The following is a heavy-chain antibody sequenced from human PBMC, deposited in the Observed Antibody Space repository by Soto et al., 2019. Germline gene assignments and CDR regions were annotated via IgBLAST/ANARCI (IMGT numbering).Heavy chain of an antibody. Sequence: QVQLQQSGPGLVKPSQTLSLTCAIYGDSVSRNSAAWSWIRQSPSRGLEWLGRTYYRSKWFNDSALFVTSRTTIHPDTSKNQVSLQLTSVPPVDTAVYYCVSEKRTVVGTRWYFDYWSQGTLVTVSS. CDR1: GDSVSRNSAA. CDR2: TYYRSKWFN. J-gene: IGHJ4*02. V-gene: IGHV6-1*01. D-gene: IGHD6-19*01. CDR3: VSEKRTVVGTRWYFDY.